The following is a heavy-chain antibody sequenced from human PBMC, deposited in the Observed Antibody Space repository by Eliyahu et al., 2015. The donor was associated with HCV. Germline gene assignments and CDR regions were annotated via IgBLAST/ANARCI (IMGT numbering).Heavy chain of an antibody. CDR1: GXXXXXYG. CDR3: AKGSSSYYYDSSLSFDY. CDR2: ISYYGSNK. Sequence: QVQLVESGGGVVQPGRXLRLXCAASGXXXXXYGMHWVRQAPGKGLEGVAVISYYGSNKYYADSVKGRFTISRDNSKNTLYLQMNSLRAEDTAVYYCAKGSSSYYYDSSLSFDYWGQGTLVTVSS. D-gene: IGHD3-22*01. J-gene: IGHJ4*02. V-gene: IGHV3-30*18.